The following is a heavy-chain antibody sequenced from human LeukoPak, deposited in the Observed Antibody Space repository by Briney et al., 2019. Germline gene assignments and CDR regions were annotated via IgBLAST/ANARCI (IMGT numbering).Heavy chain of an antibody. CDR3: ARELEDYYYSMDV. V-gene: IGHV3-23*01. J-gene: IGHJ6*02. CDR1: GFSFSSYG. D-gene: IGHD1-1*01. CDR2: LTSSGGST. Sequence: GGSLRLSCAASGFSFSSYGMSWVRQAPGKGLEWVSALTSSGGSTYYADSVKGRFTISRDNSKHTMYLQMNSLRAEDTAVYYCARELEDYYYSMDVWGQGTTVTVSS.